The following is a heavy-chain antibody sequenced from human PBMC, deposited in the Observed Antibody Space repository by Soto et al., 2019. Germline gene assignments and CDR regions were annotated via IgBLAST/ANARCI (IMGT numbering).Heavy chain of an antibody. CDR3: ARIGEFYGTGSYDHLDVFDI. CDR2: STGTGAVI. Sequence: GGSLRLSCAASGFRFSDYYMNWVRQAPGKGLEWIAYSTGTGAVIYYADSVQGRFTISRDNPKNTLYLQMDSLRPEDTAVYYRARIGEFYGTGSYDHLDVFDIGGQGTLVTVSS. CDR1: GFRFSDYY. V-gene: IGHV3-11*01. J-gene: IGHJ3*02. D-gene: IGHD3-10*01.